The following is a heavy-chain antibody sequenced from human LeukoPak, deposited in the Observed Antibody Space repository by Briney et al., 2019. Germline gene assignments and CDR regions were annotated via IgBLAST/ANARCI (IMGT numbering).Heavy chain of an antibody. D-gene: IGHD3-10*02. CDR3: AELGITMIGGV. CDR2: IKEDGSEN. Sequence: GGSLRLSCAASGFRFSSYWMSWVRQAPGKGLEWVANIKEDGSENNYVDSVKGRFTISRDNAKNSLYLQMNSLRAEDTAVYYCAELGITMIGGVWGKGTTVTISS. CDR1: GFRFSSYW. V-gene: IGHV3-7*01. J-gene: IGHJ6*04.